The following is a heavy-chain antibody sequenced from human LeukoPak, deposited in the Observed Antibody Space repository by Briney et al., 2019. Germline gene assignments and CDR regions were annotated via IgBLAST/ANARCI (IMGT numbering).Heavy chain of an antibody. CDR3: ARDRQDGYYFDY. V-gene: IGHV1-69*01. Sequence: SVKVSCKASGGTFSSYAISWVRQAPGQGLEWMGGIIPIFGTANYAQKFQGRVTITADESTSTAYMELSSLRSEDTAVYYCARDRQDGYYFDYWGQGTLVTVSS. CDR2: IIPIFGTA. J-gene: IGHJ4*02. D-gene: IGHD5-24*01. CDR1: GGTFSSYA.